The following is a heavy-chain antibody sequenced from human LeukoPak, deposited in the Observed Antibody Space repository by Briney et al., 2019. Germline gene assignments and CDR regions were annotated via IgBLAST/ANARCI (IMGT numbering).Heavy chain of an antibody. CDR1: GFSFSTYW. CDR2: IKQDGSEK. D-gene: IGHD3-22*01. V-gene: IGHV3-7*01. CDR3: ASLII. Sequence: GGSLRLSCVASGFSFSTYWMSWVRQAPGKGLEWVANIKQDGSEKYYVDSVKGRFTISRDNAKNSLYLQMNSLRAEDTAVYYCASLIIWGQGTLVTVSS. J-gene: IGHJ4*02.